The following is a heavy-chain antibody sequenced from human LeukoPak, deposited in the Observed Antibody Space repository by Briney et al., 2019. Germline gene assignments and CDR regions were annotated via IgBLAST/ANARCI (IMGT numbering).Heavy chain of an antibody. D-gene: IGHD5-12*01. CDR3: ARDTRTGATTKFDY. Sequence: GVSLRLSCAASGFTFSSYSMNWVRQAPGKGLEWVSYISSSSSTIYYADSVKGRFTISRDNAKNSLYLQMNSLRAEDTAVYYCARDTRTGATTKFDYWGQGTLVTVSS. CDR2: ISSSSSTI. J-gene: IGHJ4*02. CDR1: GFTFSSYS. V-gene: IGHV3-48*01.